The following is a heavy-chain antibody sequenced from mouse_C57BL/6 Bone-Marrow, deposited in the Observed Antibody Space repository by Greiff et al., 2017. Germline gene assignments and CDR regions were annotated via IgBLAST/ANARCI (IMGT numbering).Heavy chain of an antibody. CDR3: ERSDDYDSHFDY. J-gene: IGHJ2*01. V-gene: IGHV1-64*01. CDR1: GYTFTSYW. D-gene: IGHD2-4*01. Sequence: QVQLQQPGAELVKPGASVKLSCKASGYTFTSYWMHWVKQRPGQGLEWIGMIHPNSGSTNYNEKFKSKATLTVDKSSSTAYMQLSSLTSEDSAVYYCERSDDYDSHFDYWGQGTTLTVSS. CDR2: IHPNSGST.